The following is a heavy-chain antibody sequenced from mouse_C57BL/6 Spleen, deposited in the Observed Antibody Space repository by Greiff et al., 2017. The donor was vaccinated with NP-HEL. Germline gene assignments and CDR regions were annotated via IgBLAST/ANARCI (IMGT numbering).Heavy chain of an antibody. Sequence: VQLQQPGAELVKPGASVKVSCKASGYTFTSYWMHWVKQRPGQGLEWIGRIHPSDSDTNYNQKFKGKATLTVDKSSSTAYMQLSSLTSEDSAVYYCASYDGYYVRFAYWGQGTLVTVSA. CDR1: GYTFTSYW. CDR2: IHPSDSDT. V-gene: IGHV1-74*01. CDR3: ASYDGYYVRFAY. J-gene: IGHJ3*01. D-gene: IGHD2-3*01.